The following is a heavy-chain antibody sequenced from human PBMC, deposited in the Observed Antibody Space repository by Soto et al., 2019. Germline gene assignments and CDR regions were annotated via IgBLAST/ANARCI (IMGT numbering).Heavy chain of an antibody. Sequence: VSVNLYCKTAGYTISIYGISWVRQAPGQGLEWMGWISAYNGNTNYAQKLQGRVTMTTDTSTSTAYMELRSLRSDDTAVYYCARGPGIAVADTDYWGQGTLVTVSS. V-gene: IGHV1-18*01. CDR3: ARGPGIAVADTDY. J-gene: IGHJ4*02. D-gene: IGHD6-19*01. CDR2: ISAYNGNT. CDR1: GYTISIYG.